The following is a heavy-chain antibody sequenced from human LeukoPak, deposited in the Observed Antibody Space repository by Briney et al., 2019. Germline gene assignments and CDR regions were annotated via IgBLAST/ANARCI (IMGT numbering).Heavy chain of an antibody. Sequence: PGGSLRLSCAASGITFSAYSMNWVRQVPGKGLEWVSSISSSGSFIYYADSLRGRFTISRDNAKNSLFLQMDSLTVEDTAVYYCARAKYCSGAACFSYYYYGMDVWGQGTTVTVSS. CDR2: ISSSGSFI. CDR1: GITFSAYS. D-gene: IGHD2-15*01. V-gene: IGHV3-21*01. CDR3: ARAKYCSGAACFSYYYYGMDV. J-gene: IGHJ6*02.